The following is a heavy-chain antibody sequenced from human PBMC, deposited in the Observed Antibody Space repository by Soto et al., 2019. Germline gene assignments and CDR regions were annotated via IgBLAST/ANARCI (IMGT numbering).Heavy chain of an antibody. CDR2: IGGSGGTT. D-gene: IGHD2-2*01. Sequence: GSLRLSCAASESVFSSYFMTWVPQAPGKGLEWVSAIGGSGGTTYYADSVKGRFTISRDDSKNTLYLQMNSLRAEDTAIYYCAKDRDCTSASCGGIIDYWGQGALVTVSS. CDR3: AKDRDCTSASCGGIIDY. V-gene: IGHV3-23*01. J-gene: IGHJ4*02. CDR1: ESVFSSYF.